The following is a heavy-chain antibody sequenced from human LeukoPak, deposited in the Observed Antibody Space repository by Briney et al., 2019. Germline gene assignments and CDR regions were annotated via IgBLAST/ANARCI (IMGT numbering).Heavy chain of an antibody. D-gene: IGHD6-6*01. J-gene: IGHJ4*02. CDR3: ARHWSIAARHYFDY. Sequence: PSETLSLTCTVSGGSISSSSYYWGWIRQPPGKGLEWSGSIYYSGSTYYNPSLKSRVTISVDTSKNQFSLKLSSVTAADTAVYYCARHWSIAARHYFDYWGQGTLVTVSS. CDR2: IYYSGST. V-gene: IGHV4-39*01. CDR1: GGSISSSSYY.